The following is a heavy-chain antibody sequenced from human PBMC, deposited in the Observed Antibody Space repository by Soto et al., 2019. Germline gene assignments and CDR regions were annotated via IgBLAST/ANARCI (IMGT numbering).Heavy chain of an antibody. CDR2: INPSSGGT. Sequence: VQLVQSGAEVRKPGASVKVSCKASGYTFSDYYVHWVREAPGQGHEWMGWINPSSGGTIYTQRFQGRVTMTSDTSMNTVYMELSRLTSDDTAVYYCAREMEVIGAPGYTWFDPWGQGALVTVSS. CDR3: AREMEVIGAPGYTWFDP. D-gene: IGHD1-1*01. CDR1: GYTFSDYY. J-gene: IGHJ5*02. V-gene: IGHV1-2*02.